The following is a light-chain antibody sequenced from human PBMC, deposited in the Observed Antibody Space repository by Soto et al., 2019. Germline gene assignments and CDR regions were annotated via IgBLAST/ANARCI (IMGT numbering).Light chain of an antibody. Sequence: EIVLTQSPGTLSLSPGEKATLSCRAIQRVSSSYLAWYQQKPGQAPRLFIYGASSRATGIPDRFSGSGSGTDFTLTISRLEPEDFAVYYCQQYGSSPLTFGGGTKVEIK. J-gene: IGKJ4*01. CDR1: QRVSSSY. V-gene: IGKV3-20*01. CDR3: QQYGSSPLT. CDR2: GAS.